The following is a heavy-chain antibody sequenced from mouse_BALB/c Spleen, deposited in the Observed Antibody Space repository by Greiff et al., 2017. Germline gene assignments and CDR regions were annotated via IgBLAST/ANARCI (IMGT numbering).Heavy chain of an antibody. D-gene: IGHD2-14*01. CDR3: ARGYYRYDGYAMDY. V-gene: IGHV5-17*02. CDR2: ISSGSSTI. CDR1: GFTFSSFG. Sequence: EVMLVESGGGLVQPGGSRKLSCAASGFTFSSFGMHWVRQAPEKGLEWVAYISSGSSTIYYADTVKGRFTISRDNPKNTLFLQMTSLRSEDTAMYYCARGYYRYDGYAMDYWGQGTSVTVSS. J-gene: IGHJ4*01.